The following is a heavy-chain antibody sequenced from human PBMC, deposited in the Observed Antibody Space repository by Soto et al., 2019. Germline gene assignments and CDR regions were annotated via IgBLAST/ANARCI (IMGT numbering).Heavy chain of an antibody. J-gene: IGHJ3*02. CDR3: AKDQERGSRWFDAFDI. Sequence: GGSLRLSCAASGFTFSSYAMSWVRQAPGKGLEWVSAISGSGGSTYYADSVKGRFTISRDNSKTTLYLQMNSLRAEDTAVYYCAKDQERGSRWFDAFDIWGQGTMVTV. CDR2: ISGSGGST. V-gene: IGHV3-23*01. CDR1: GFTFSSYA. D-gene: IGHD6-13*01.